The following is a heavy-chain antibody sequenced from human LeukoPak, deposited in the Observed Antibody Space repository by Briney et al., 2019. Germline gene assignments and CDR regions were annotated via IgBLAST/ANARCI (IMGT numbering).Heavy chain of an antibody. CDR3: ANRYSGYEYYYYYGMDV. Sequence: GRSLRLSCAASGFTFSSYAMHWVRQAPGKGLEWVAVISYDGSNRYYADSVKGRFTISRDNSKNTLYLQMNSLRAEDTAVYYCANRYSGYEYYYYYGMDVWGQGTTVTVSS. CDR2: ISYDGSNR. D-gene: IGHD5-12*01. J-gene: IGHJ6*02. V-gene: IGHV3-30-3*01. CDR1: GFTFSSYA.